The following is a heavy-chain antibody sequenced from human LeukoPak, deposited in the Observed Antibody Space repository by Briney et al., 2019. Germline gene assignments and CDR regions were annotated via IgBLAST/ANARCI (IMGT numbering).Heavy chain of an antibody. CDR2: IKQDGSEK. Sequence: GGSLRLSCAASGFTFSSYWMSWVRQAPGKGLEWVANIKQDGSEKYYVDSVKGRFTISRDNAKNSLYLQMNCLRAEDTAVYYCARGIVVVPAAIPYWGQGTLVTVSS. CDR3: ARGIVVVPAAIPY. J-gene: IGHJ4*02. V-gene: IGHV3-7*03. D-gene: IGHD2-2*01. CDR1: GFTFSSYW.